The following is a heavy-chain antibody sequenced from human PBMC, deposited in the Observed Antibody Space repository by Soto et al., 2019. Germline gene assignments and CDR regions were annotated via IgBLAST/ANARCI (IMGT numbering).Heavy chain of an antibody. CDR2: ISGSGDST. Sequence: EVQLLESGGGLVQPGGSLRLSYAASGFTFSSYAMSWVRQAPGKGLEWVSVISGSGDSTYYADSVKGRFTISRDNSKNTLYLQMNSLRAEDTAVYYCARRGSGSYYDYWGQGTLVTVSS. J-gene: IGHJ4*02. D-gene: IGHD1-26*01. V-gene: IGHV3-23*01. CDR3: ARRGSGSYYDY. CDR1: GFTFSSYA.